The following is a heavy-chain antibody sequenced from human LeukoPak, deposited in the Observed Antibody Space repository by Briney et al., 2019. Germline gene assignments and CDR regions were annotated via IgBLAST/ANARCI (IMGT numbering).Heavy chain of an antibody. J-gene: IGHJ6*02. CDR2: ISYDGSNK. Sequence: PGGSLRLSCAASGFTFSSYAMHWVRQAPGKGLEWVAVISYDGSNKYYADSVKGRFTISRDNSKNTLYLQMNSLRAEDTAVYYCARGDDYGDYYYYYGMDVWGQGTTVTVSS. CDR1: GFTFSSYA. D-gene: IGHD4-17*01. V-gene: IGHV3-30-3*01. CDR3: ARGDDYGDYYYYYGMDV.